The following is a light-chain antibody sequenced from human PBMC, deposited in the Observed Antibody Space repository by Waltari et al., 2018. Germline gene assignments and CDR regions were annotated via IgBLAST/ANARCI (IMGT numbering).Light chain of an antibody. V-gene: IGLV2-14*03. CDR1: SSDVGAYNY. Sequence: QSALTQPASVSGSPGQSITISCTGTSSDVGAYNYVSWYQQYPGKAPKLMIFDVSNRPSGGSNRFSSSKSGNTASLTISGLQAEDEADYYCNSYTRANTRVFGGGTKLTVL. CDR3: NSYTRANTRV. CDR2: DVS. J-gene: IGLJ2*01.